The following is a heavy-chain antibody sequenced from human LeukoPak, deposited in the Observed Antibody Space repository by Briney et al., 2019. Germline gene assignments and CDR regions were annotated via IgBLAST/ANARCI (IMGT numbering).Heavy chain of an antibody. Sequence: PSQTLSLTCTVSGGSISSGGYYWSWIRQPPGKGLEWIGYIYHSGSTYYNPSLKSRVTISVDTSKNQFSLKLSSVTAADTAVYYCARGRVWRYDYVWGSYRPDAFDIWGQGTMVTVSS. D-gene: IGHD3-16*02. CDR2: IYHSGST. CDR1: GGSISSGGYY. V-gene: IGHV4-30-2*01. J-gene: IGHJ3*02. CDR3: ARGRVWRYDYVWGSYRPDAFDI.